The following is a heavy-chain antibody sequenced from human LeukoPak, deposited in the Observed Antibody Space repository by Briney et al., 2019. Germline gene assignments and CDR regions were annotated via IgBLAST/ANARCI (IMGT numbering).Heavy chain of an antibody. Sequence: GGSLRLSCAASGFIFSSYAMHWVRQAPGKGLEYVSGISSNGGSKDYAKSVKGRFTISRDNSKNTLYLQMGSLRPEDVAVYYCARDSRPSDFWSGYYTSFDYWGQGILVTVSS. CDR1: GFIFSSYA. J-gene: IGHJ4*02. V-gene: IGHV3-64*01. CDR3: ARDSRPSDFWSGYYTSFDY. D-gene: IGHD3-3*01. CDR2: ISSNGGSK.